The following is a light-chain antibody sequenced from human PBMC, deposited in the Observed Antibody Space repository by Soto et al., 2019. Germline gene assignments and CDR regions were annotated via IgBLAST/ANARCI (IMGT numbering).Light chain of an antibody. CDR3: QVWDSPSHPEG. Sequence: SYELTQPPSVSVAPGQTARITCGGNNIGSKSVHWYQQKPGQAPVLVVYDDRARPSGIPERFSGSNSGNTATLTISRVEAGDEADYYCQVWDSPSHPEGFRTGTKATVL. J-gene: IGLJ1*01. CDR2: DDR. V-gene: IGLV3-21*02. CDR1: NIGSKS.